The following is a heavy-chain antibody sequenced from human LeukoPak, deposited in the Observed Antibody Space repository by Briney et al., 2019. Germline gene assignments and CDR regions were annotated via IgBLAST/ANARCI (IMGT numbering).Heavy chain of an antibody. V-gene: IGHV3-21*01. J-gene: IGHJ6*02. CDR1: GFTFSTYS. CDR3: ARDASGWSRDV. CDR2: ITDSGSYI. Sequence: GGSLRLSCAVSGFTFSTYSMNWVRQAPGKGLEWVSSITDSGSYIYYPDPAKGRFTTSRDNAKNSLYLQMNSLRDEDTAVYYCARDASGWSRDVWGQGTTVTVSS. D-gene: IGHD6-19*01.